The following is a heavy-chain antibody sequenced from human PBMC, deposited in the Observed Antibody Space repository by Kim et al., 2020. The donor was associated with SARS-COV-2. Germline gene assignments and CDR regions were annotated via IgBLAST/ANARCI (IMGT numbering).Heavy chain of an antibody. CDR3: ARERELLWGDAFDI. Sequence: GGSLRLSCTASGFTFSSYEMNWVRQAPGKGLEWVSYISSSGSTIYYADSVKGRFTISRDNAKNSLYLQMNSLRAEDTAVYYCARERELLWGDAFDIWGQGTMVTVSS. V-gene: IGHV3-48*03. CDR2: ISSSGSTI. CDR1: GFTFSSYE. J-gene: IGHJ3*02. D-gene: IGHD1-26*01.